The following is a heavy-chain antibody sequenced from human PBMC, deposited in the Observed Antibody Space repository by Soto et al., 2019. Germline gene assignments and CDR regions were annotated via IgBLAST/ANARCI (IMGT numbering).Heavy chain of an antibody. Sequence: ASVKVSCKASGYTFPSYGIHWVRQAPGQRLEWMGWINAANGDTKYSPKFQGRVTITRDTSASTAYMELSSLRSEDTAVYYCVRRHVSATGIDWFDPWGQGTLVTVYS. D-gene: IGHD6-13*01. CDR2: INAANGDT. CDR1: GYTFPSYG. J-gene: IGHJ5*02. V-gene: IGHV1-3*01. CDR3: VRRHVSATGIDWFDP.